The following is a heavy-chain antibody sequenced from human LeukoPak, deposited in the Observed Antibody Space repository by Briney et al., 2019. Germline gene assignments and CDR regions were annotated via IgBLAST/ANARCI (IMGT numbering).Heavy chain of an antibody. J-gene: IGHJ4*02. D-gene: IGHD3-3*01. CDR2: FDPEDGET. V-gene: IGHV1-24*01. CDR1: GYTLTELS. Sequence: ASVNVSCKVSGYTLTELSMHWVRQAPGKGLEWMGGFDPEDGETIYAQKFQGRVTMTEDTSTDTAYMELSSLRSEDTAVYYCATVDFWSGTNRDYWGQGTLVTVSS. CDR3: ATVDFWSGTNRDY.